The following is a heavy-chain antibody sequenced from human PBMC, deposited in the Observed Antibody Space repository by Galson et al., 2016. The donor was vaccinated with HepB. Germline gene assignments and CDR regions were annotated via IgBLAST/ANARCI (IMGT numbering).Heavy chain of an antibody. Sequence: PALVKPTQTLTLTCTFSGFSLSSSGVGVGWIRQPPGKALEWLALIYWDDDQRYSPSLKSRLTITKDTSKNQVVLTMTNMDPVDTATYYCARETLGYCGGDCYSGGWFDPWGQGTLVTVSS. J-gene: IGHJ5*02. CDR3: ARETLGYCGGDCYSGGWFDP. CDR2: IYWDDDQ. D-gene: IGHD2-21*02. V-gene: IGHV2-5*02. CDR1: GFSLSSSGVG.